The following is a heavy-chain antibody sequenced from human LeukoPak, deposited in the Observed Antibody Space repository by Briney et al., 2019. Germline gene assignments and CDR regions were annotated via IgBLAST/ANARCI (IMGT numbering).Heavy chain of an antibody. Sequence: GGSLRLSCTASGFTFSNYGMHWVRQAPGKGLEWVAVISYDGSNKYYADSVKGRFTISRDNSKNTLYLQMNSLRAEDTAVYYCAKRRYSQAYWGQGTLVAVSS. CDR2: ISYDGSNK. CDR3: AKRRYSQAY. D-gene: IGHD5-18*01. V-gene: IGHV3-30*18. J-gene: IGHJ4*02. CDR1: GFTFSNYG.